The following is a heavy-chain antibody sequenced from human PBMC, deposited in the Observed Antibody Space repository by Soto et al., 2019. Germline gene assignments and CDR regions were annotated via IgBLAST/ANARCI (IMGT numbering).Heavy chain of an antibody. V-gene: IGHV4-59*01. CDR2: FSNGGST. J-gene: IGHJ4*02. Sequence: QVQLQESGPGLVRPSETLSLTCSFSGDSINKYYWAWIRRSPGKGLECIVFFSNGGSTNYNPSLKSRVSISVDTPKNHFSLDLTSVTAADTAVYYCARVGARYCSGTTCPMAYWGQGTLVTVSS. CDR3: ARVGARYCSGTTCPMAY. D-gene: IGHD2-2*01. CDR1: GDSINKYY.